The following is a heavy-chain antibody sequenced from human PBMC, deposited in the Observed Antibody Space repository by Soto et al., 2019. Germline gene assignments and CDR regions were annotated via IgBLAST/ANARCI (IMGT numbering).Heavy chain of an antibody. J-gene: IGHJ6*02. Sequence: VVSLRLSCAASGFTAKNYQMNWVRQAPWKGLEWVSVIYSGGVTYYPDSVKGRFTTIRDTSKNTVYLQMNSLRADDTAMYYCARDPSTTGYYGLDVWGQGTTVTVS. CDR1: GFTAKNYQ. CDR3: ARDPSTTGYYGLDV. V-gene: IGHV3-53*01. CDR2: IYSGGVT.